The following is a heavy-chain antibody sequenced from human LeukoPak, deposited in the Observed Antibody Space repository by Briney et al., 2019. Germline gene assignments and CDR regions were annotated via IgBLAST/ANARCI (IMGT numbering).Heavy chain of an antibody. CDR3: ASVGREYKWELLARVFDY. J-gene: IGHJ4*02. D-gene: IGHD1-26*01. CDR1: GFSISSYW. Sequence: GGSLRLSCAASGFSISSYWMHWVRQVPGKGLEWVANIKQDGSEKYYVDSVKGRFTISRDNAKNSLYLQMNSLRAEDTAVYYCASVGREYKWELLARVFDYWGQGTLVTVSS. V-gene: IGHV3-7*01. CDR2: IKQDGSEK.